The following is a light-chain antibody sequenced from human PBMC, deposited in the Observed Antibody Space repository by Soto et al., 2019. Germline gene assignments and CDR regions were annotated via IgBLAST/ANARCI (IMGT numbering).Light chain of an antibody. V-gene: IGLV1-40*01. Sequence: QSVLTQPPSVSGAPGQRVTISCTGSSSNIGAGYDVHWYQQLPGTAPKLLMYGNSNRPSGVPDRFSGSKSGTSASLAITGLKAEDEADYYCQSYDSSLRAVVFGGGTKLTVL. CDR2: GNS. CDR1: SSNIGAGYD. CDR3: QSYDSSLRAVV. J-gene: IGLJ2*01.